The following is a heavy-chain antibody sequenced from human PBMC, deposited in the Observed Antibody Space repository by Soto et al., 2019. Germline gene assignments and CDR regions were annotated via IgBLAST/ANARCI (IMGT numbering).Heavy chain of an antibody. Sequence: QVHLQESGPGLVRPSGTLSLTCAVSGASIISTTSHNWWSWVRQPPGKGLEWIGEIYHSGSTNYNPPLKSRVARAVDKPTNQFSLRLASVTAADTAVYYCARMVGATLVDFWGQGTLVTVSS. CDR1: GASIISTTSHNW. D-gene: IGHD1-26*01. CDR3: ARMVGATLVDF. J-gene: IGHJ4*02. V-gene: IGHV4-4*02. CDR2: IYHSGST.